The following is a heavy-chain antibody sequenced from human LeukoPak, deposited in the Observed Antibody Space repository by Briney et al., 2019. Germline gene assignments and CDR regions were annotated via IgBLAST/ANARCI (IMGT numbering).Heavy chain of an antibody. CDR3: ARGYYDSSGQFDY. CDR1: GYTFTAYY. D-gene: IGHD3-22*01. J-gene: IGHJ4*02. Sequence: SVKVSCKASGYTFTAYYMHWLRQAPGQGLEWMGGIIPIFGTANYAQKFQGRVTITTDESTSTAYMELSSLRSEDTAVYYCARGYYDSSGQFDYWGQGTLVTVSS. V-gene: IGHV1-69*05. CDR2: IIPIFGTA.